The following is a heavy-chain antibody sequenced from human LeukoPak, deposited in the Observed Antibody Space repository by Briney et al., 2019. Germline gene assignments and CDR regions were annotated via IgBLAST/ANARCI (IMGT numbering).Heavy chain of an antibody. V-gene: IGHV3-74*01. D-gene: IGHD3-9*01. CDR3: TRDLMDYDVSTGLHHYYMDV. CDR1: GFTFSSYW. J-gene: IGHJ6*02. Sequence: TGGSLRLSCVASGFTFSSYWMHWVRQDPRKGLVWASRINGDGRNINYADSVRGRFTISRDNAKNTLYLQMNTLRVEDTAVYYCTRDLMDYDVSTGLHHYYMDVWGQGTTVTVSS. CDR2: INGDGRNI.